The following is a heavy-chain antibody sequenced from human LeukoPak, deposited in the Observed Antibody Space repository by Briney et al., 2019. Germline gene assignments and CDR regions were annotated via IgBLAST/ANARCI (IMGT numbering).Heavy chain of an antibody. Sequence: SETLSLTCAVYGGSFSGYYWSWIRQPPGKGLEWIGEINHSGSTYYNPSLKSRVTISVDTSKNQFSLQLSSVTAADTAVYYCARGLWSSYYFDYWGQGTLVTVSS. CDR1: GGSFSGYY. CDR2: INHSGST. V-gene: IGHV4-34*01. D-gene: IGHD5-18*01. CDR3: ARGLWSSYYFDY. J-gene: IGHJ4*02.